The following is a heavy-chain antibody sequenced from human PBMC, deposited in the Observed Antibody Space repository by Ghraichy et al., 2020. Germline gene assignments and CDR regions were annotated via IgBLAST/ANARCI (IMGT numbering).Heavy chain of an antibody. CDR3: ARESDDFYGDYVAYYFDY. J-gene: IGHJ4*02. Sequence: SQTLSLTCAISGDSVSSNSAAWNWIRQSPSRGLEWLGRTYYRSKWYNDYAVSVKSRITINPDTSKNQFSLQLNSVTPEDTAVYYCARESDDFYGDYVAYYFDYWGQGTLVTVSS. CDR1: GDSVSSNSAA. V-gene: IGHV6-1*01. D-gene: IGHD4-17*01. CDR2: TYYRSKWYN.